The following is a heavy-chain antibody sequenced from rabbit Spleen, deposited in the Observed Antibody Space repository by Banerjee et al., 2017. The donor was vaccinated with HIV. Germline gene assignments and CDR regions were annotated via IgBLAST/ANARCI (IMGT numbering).Heavy chain of an antibody. D-gene: IGHD4-1*01. V-gene: IGHV1S7*01. CDR2: IEPIFGNT. J-gene: IGHJ4*01. Sequence: QLEESGGGLVKPEGSLKLSCTASGFSFSNKAVMCWVRQAPGKGLEWIGYIEPIFGNTYSANCVNGRFTISSHNAQNTLYLQLSSLTAADTATYFCGREIPDSGWALNLWGPGTLVTVS. CDR1: GFSFSNKA. CDR3: GREIPDSGWALNL.